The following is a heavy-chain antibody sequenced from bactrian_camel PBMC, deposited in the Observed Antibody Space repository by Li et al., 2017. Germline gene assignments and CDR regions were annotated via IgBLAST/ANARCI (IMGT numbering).Heavy chain of an antibody. V-gene: IGHV3S55*01. Sequence: HVQLVESGGGSVQAGRSLRLSCRTSGFKFADSEMAWYRQAPGNDCELVSSITRGDKKDYAESVKGRFTISRDDSRNTLYLQMNSLKPEDTGMYYCASECINGSPFYQKGYRYWGQGTQVTVS. J-gene: IGHJ4*01. CDR1: GFKFADSE. CDR3: ASECINGSPFYQKGYRY. D-gene: IGHD2*01. CDR2: ITRGDKK.